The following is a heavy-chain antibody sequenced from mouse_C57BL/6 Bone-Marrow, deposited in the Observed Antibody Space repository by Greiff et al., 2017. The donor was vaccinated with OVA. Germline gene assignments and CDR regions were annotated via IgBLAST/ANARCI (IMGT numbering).Heavy chain of an antibody. CDR1: GFSLTSYA. Sequence: QVQLKESGPGLVAPSQSLSITCTVSGFSLTSYAISWVRQPPGKGLEWLGVIWTGGGTNYNSALKSRLSISKDNSKSQVFLKMISLPTDYTARYYCAIIYYSNPGFAYWGHGTLVTVSA. CDR2: IWTGGGT. CDR3: AIIYYSNPGFAY. V-gene: IGHV2-9-1*01. J-gene: IGHJ3*01. D-gene: IGHD2-5*01.